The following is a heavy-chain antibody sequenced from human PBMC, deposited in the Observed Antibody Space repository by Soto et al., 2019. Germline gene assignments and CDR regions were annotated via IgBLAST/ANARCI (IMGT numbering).Heavy chain of an antibody. D-gene: IGHD2-15*01. CDR2: INSDDTSS. Sequence: EVQLMESGGGLVQPGGSLRLSCAASGLSVSNYWMHWVRQTPGKGLEWVSRINSDDTSSSYAASVKGRFTISRDNAKNTLYLQMNSLRAEDTAVYYCARGCRWWGHYYCDYWGQGTLVTVSS. J-gene: IGHJ4*02. CDR3: ARGCRWWGHYYCDY. CDR1: GLSVSNYW. V-gene: IGHV3-74*01.